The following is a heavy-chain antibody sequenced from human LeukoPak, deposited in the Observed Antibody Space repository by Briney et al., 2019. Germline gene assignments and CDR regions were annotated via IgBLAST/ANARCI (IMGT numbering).Heavy chain of an antibody. D-gene: IGHD4-11*01. V-gene: IGHV4-59*01. CDR2: MYYTGST. J-gene: IGHJ6*03. Sequence: SETLSLTCTVSGGSISSYYWSWLRQPPGKGLEWIGYMYYTGSTNYNPSLKSRVTISVDMSKNQFSLKLNSMTAADTAVYYCATSFSNDDYYMDVWGKGTTVTVSS. CDR1: GGSISSYY. CDR3: ATSFSNDDYYMDV.